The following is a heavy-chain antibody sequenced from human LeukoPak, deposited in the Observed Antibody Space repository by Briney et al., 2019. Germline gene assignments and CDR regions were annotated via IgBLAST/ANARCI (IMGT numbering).Heavy chain of an antibody. Sequence: GGSLRLSLAASGFTFSNALLSWVRQAPGKGLEWVGRIKSKTDGGTTDYAAPVKGRFTISRDDSKNTLYLQMNNLKTEDTAVYYCTTDRLMTITFAPVHIPHWGQGTLVTVSS. D-gene: IGHD3-16*01. V-gene: IGHV3-15*01. CDR3: TTDRLMTITFAPVHIPH. J-gene: IGHJ4*02. CDR1: GFTFSNAL. CDR2: IKSKTDGGTT.